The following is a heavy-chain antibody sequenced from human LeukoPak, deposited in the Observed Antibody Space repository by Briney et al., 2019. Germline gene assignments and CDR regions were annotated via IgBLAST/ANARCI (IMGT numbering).Heavy chain of an antibody. V-gene: IGHV4-34*01. J-gene: IGHJ4*02. CDR3: ARGKRGYSSSWYDY. CDR2: INHSGST. CDR1: GGSFSGYY. D-gene: IGHD6-13*01. Sequence: SETLSLTCAVYGGSFSGYYWSWIRQPPGKGLEWIGEINHSGSTNYNPSLKSRVTISVDTSKNQFSLKLSSVTAADTAVYYCARGKRGYSSSWYDYWGQGTLVTVSS.